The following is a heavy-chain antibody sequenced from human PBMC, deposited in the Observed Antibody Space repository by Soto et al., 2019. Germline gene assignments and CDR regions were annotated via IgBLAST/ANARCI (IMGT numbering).Heavy chain of an antibody. Sequence: QVSLKESGPVLVKPTETLTLTCTVSGFSLSNPRMGVSWIRQPPGKAVEWLAHIFSNDDKSYSTSLKSRVTISKDTSKSQVVLTMTNMDPVDTATYYCARVYDSSGYEYWGQGTLVTVSS. CDR2: IFSNDDK. D-gene: IGHD3-22*01. V-gene: IGHV2-26*01. CDR3: ARVYDSSGYEY. J-gene: IGHJ4*02. CDR1: GFSLSNPRMG.